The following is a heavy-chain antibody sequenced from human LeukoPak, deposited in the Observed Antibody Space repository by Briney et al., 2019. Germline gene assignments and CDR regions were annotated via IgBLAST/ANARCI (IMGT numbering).Heavy chain of an antibody. J-gene: IGHJ4*02. D-gene: IGHD3-3*01. CDR2: IYYTGTT. CDR3: ARVPYFDFWTGYYFDY. V-gene: IGHV4-59*01. Sequence: SLTLSLTCTVSGGSMSNYYWSWIRQPPGKGLEWIGYIYYTGTTNYNPSLNSRVTISVDTSKNHFSLKLSSVTAADTAVYYCARVPYFDFWTGYYFDYWGQGTLVTVSS. CDR1: GGSMSNYY.